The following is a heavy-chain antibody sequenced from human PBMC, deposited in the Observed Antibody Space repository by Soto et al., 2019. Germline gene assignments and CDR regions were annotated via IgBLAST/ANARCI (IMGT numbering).Heavy chain of an antibody. V-gene: IGHV1-46*01. CDR2: INPSGGST. CDR3: ARVEMATIKGNAFDI. J-gene: IGHJ3*02. CDR1: GYTLTSYY. Sequence: ASVKVSCKASGYTLTSYYMYWVRHAPGQGLEWMGIINPSGGSTSYAQKFQGRVTMTRDTSTSTVYMELSSLRSEDTAVYYCARVEMATIKGNAFDIWGQGTMVTVSS. D-gene: IGHD5-12*01.